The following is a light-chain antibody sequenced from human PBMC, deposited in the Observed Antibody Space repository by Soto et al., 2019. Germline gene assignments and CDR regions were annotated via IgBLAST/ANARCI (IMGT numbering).Light chain of an antibody. J-gene: IGKJ4*01. Sequence: EMTQSPSSLSASVGDTVTITCRASQSVSSYLNWYQQRPGEAPKFLIFGASTLRTGVPSRFSGGGSGTDFTLTISSLQPEDSATYYCQQSYGSPTFGGGTKVEI. V-gene: IGKV1-39*01. CDR3: QQSYGSPT. CDR2: GAS. CDR1: QSVSSY.